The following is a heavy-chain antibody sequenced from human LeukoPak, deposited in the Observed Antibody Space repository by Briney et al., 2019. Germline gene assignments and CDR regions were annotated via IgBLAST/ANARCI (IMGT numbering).Heavy chain of an antibody. CDR2: INPNSGGT. CDR1: GCTFTGYY. D-gene: IGHD3-16*01. V-gene: IGHV1-2*02. Sequence: ASVKVSCKASGCTFTGYYMHWVRQAPGQGLEWMGWINPNSGGTNYAQKFQGRVTMTRDTSISTAYMELSRLRSDDTAVYYCARDLPHNTYYDYVWGPGYFDYWGQGTLVTVSS. J-gene: IGHJ4*02. CDR3: ARDLPHNTYYDYVWGPGYFDY.